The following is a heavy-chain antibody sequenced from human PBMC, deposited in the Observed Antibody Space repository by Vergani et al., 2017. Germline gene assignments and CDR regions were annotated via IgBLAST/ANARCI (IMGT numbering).Heavy chain of an antibody. J-gene: IGHJ4*02. CDR2: IIPILGIA. Sequence: QVQLVQSGAEVKKPGSSVKVSCKASGGTFSSYTISWVRQAPGQGLEWMGRIIPILGIANYAQKFQGRVTITADKSTSTAYMELSSLRSEDTAVYYCAMEWGHSSSNAFDYWGQGTLVTVSS. V-gene: IGHV1-69*02. CDR1: GGTFSSYT. CDR3: AMEWGHSSSNAFDY. D-gene: IGHD6-6*01.